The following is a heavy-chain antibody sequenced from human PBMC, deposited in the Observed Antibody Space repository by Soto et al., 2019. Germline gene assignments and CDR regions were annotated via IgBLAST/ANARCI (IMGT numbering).Heavy chain of an antibody. D-gene: IGHD3-10*01. Sequence: SETLSLTCTVSGGSISSGDYYRSWIRQPPGKGLEWIGYIYYSGSTYYNPSLKSRVTISVDTSKNQFSLKLSSATAADTAVYYCARDSRGSGSYYYYYYGMDVWGQGTTVTVSS. CDR1: GGSISSGDYY. V-gene: IGHV4-30-4*01. J-gene: IGHJ6*02. CDR3: ARDSRGSGSYYYYYYGMDV. CDR2: IYYSGST.